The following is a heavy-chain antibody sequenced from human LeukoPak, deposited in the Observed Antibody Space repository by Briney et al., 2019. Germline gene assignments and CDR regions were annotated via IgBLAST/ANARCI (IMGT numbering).Heavy chain of an antibody. CDR2: ISYDGSNK. Sequence: GGSLRLSCAASGFTLSSYAMHWVRQAPGKGLEWVAVISYDGSNKYYADSVKGRFTISRDNAKNTLYLQMNSLRAEDTAVYYCARDYYDFWSGYSGSDYWGQGTLVTVSS. CDR1: GFTLSSYA. J-gene: IGHJ4*02. D-gene: IGHD3-3*01. V-gene: IGHV3-30-3*01. CDR3: ARDYYDFWSGYSGSDY.